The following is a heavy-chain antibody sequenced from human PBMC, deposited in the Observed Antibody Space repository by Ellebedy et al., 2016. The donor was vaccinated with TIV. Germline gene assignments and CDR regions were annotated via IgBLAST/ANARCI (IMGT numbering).Heavy chain of an antibody. CDR1: GCTFSSYA. CDR2: IIPILGIA. D-gene: IGHD3-22*01. J-gene: IGHJ4*02. Sequence: AASVKVSCKASGCTFSSYAISWVRPAPGQGLEWMGRIIPILGIANYAQKFQGRVTITADKSTSTAYMELSSLRSEDTAVYYCARVYYDSSGYPGYWGQGTLVTVSS. V-gene: IGHV1-69*04. CDR3: ARVYYDSSGYPGY.